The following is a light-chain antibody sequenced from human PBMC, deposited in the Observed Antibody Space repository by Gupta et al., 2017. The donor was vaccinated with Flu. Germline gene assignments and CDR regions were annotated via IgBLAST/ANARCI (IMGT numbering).Light chain of an antibody. J-gene: IGKJ1*01. Sequence: PSTLSASVGDRVTITCRASQGISSWLAWYQQKPGKAPKLLISEAFSLQRGVPSRFSGSGSGTXFTLTIXSLQPDDFATYYCQQDNDSSRTFGXGTKVEIK. V-gene: IGKV1-5*01. CDR3: QQDNDSSRT. CDR1: QGISSW. CDR2: EAF.